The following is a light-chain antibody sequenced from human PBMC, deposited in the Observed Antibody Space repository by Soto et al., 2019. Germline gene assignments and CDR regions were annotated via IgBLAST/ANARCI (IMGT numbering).Light chain of an antibody. CDR2: AAS. CDR1: QSISSY. V-gene: IGKV1-39*01. CDR3: QQSYSTPNT. J-gene: IGKJ3*01. Sequence: DIQMTQSPSSLSASVGDRVTITCRASQSISSYLNWYQQKPGKAPKLLIYAASSLQSGVPSRFSGSGSGTDFTLTISSLQPEDFETYYCQQSYSTPNTFGPGTKVDIK.